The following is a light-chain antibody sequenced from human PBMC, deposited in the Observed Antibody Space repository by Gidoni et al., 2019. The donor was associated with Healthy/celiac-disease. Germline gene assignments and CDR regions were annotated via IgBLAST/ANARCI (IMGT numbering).Light chain of an antibody. J-gene: IGKJ3*01. CDR1: QGISSY. CDR2: AAS. Sequence: AIRMTQSPSSFSASTGDRVTNTCRASQGISSYLAWYQQKPGKAPKLLIYAASTLQSGVPSRFSGIGSGTDFTLTISCLQSEDFATYYCQQYYSYPFTFGPGTKVDIK. V-gene: IGKV1-8*01. CDR3: QQYYSYPFT.